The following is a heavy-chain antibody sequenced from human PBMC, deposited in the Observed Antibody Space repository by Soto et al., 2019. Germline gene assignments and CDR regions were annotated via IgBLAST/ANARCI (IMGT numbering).Heavy chain of an antibody. CDR1: GYTFTSYY. CDR3: ARVDCSGGSCYLGSMDF. CDR2: INPSGGST. Sequence: ASVKVSCKASGYTFTSYYMHWVRQAPGQGLEWMGIINPSGGSTSYAQKFQGRVTMTRDTSTSTVYMELSSLRSEDTAVYYCARVDCSGGSCYLGSMDFWGQGTMVSVSS. J-gene: IGHJ6*02. V-gene: IGHV1-46*01. D-gene: IGHD2-15*01.